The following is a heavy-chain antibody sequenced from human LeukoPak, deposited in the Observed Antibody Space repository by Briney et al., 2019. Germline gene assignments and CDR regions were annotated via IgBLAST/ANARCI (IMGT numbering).Heavy chain of an antibody. CDR3: TRGSSGRRDN. J-gene: IGHJ4*02. CDR2: MNPNSGNT. CDR1: GYTFTSCG. V-gene: IGHV1-8*01. D-gene: IGHD6-19*01. Sequence: ASVKVSCKASGYTFTSCGINWVRQTTGQGLEWMGWMNPNSGNTGYGQSFQGRITMTRDISIGTAYMELSNLTSEDTAIYYCTRGSSGRRDNWGQGTLVTVSA.